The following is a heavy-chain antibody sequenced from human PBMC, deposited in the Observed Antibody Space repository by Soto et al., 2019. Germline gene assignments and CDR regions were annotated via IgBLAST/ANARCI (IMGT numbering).Heavy chain of an antibody. CDR1: GFTFSDYY. V-gene: IGHV3-11*05. CDR3: ARDGIGYSSGWYDY. D-gene: IGHD6-19*01. Sequence: GGSLRLSCAASGFTFSDYYMSWIRQAPGKGLEWVSYISSSSSYTNYADSVKGRFTISRDNAKNSLYLQMNSLRAEDTAVYYCARDGIGYSSGWYDYWGQGTLVTVSS. CDR2: ISSSSSYT. J-gene: IGHJ4*02.